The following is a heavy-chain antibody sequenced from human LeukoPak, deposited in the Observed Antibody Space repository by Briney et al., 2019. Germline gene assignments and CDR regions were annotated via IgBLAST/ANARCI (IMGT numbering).Heavy chain of an antibody. CDR3: AKAPRDYYDSSGYYYLGPGDAFDI. D-gene: IGHD3-22*01. J-gene: IGHJ3*02. Sequence: GRSLRLSCAASGFSFRSYGMHWVRQAPGKGLEWVSAISGSGGSTYYADSVKGRFTISRDNSKNTLYLQMNSLRAEDTAVYYCAKAPRDYYDSSGYYYLGPGDAFDIWGQGTMVTVSS. V-gene: IGHV3-23*01. CDR1: GFSFRSYG. CDR2: ISGSGGST.